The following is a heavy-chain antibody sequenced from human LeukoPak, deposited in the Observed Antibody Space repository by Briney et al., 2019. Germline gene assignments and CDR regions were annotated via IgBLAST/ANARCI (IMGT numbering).Heavy chain of an antibody. D-gene: IGHD2-2*01. Sequence: ASVKVSCKASGYSFTNYYMHWVRQAPGQGLEWMGIINPSGGSTTNAQKFQGRVTMTRDTPTTTVYMELSSLRSDDTAMYYCARDGRDVVVVPGAMPYWGQGTLVTVSS. CDR2: INPSGGST. J-gene: IGHJ4*02. CDR3: ARDGRDVVVVPGAMPY. CDR1: GYSFTNYY. V-gene: IGHV1-46*01.